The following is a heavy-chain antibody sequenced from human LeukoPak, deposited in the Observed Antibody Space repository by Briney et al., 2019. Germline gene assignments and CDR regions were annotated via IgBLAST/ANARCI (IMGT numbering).Heavy chain of an antibody. CDR3: ARGEWVVGAPYNWFDP. Sequence: AGGSLRLSCAASGFPFSSYWMHRVRQAPGKGLVWVSRINTDGSITTYVDSVRGRFTISRDNAKNTLYLQMNSLRAEDTAMYYCARGEWVVGAPYNWFDPWGQGTLVTVSS. V-gene: IGHV3-74*01. CDR2: INTDGSIT. CDR1: GFPFSSYW. D-gene: IGHD2-2*01. J-gene: IGHJ5*02.